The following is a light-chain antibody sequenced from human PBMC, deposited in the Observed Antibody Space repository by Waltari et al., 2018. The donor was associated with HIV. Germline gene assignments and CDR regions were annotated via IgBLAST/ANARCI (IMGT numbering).Light chain of an antibody. CDR3: QVWDSSTAV. J-gene: IGLJ1*01. V-gene: IGLV3-1*01. CDR2: QDS. CDR1: KLGDKY. Sequence: SYELTQPPSVSVSPGQTASITCSGDKLGDKYACWYQQKPGQSPVLVIYQDSKRPSGIPERFSGSNSGNTATLTISGTQAMDEADYYCQVWDSSTAVFGTGTKVTVL.